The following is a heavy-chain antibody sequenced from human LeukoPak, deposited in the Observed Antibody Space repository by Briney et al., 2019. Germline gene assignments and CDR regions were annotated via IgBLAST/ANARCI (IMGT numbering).Heavy chain of an antibody. Sequence: GGSLRLSCAASGFTFSSYAMSWVRQAPGKGLEWVSAISGSGGSTYYADSVKGRFTISRDNSKNTLYLQMNSLRAEDTAVYYCEKRLASGSYGDWGQGTLVTVSS. D-gene: IGHD1-26*01. V-gene: IGHV3-23*01. J-gene: IGHJ4*02. CDR2: ISGSGGST. CDR1: GFTFSSYA. CDR3: EKRLASGSYGD.